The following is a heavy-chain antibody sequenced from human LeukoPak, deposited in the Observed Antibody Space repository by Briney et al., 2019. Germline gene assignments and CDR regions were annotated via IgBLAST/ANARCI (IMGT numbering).Heavy chain of an antibody. CDR1: GGSISSRSYY. J-gene: IGHJ4*02. D-gene: IGHD3-3*01. CDR2: IYYSGST. CDR3: ARVYDFWSGYDY. Sequence: SETLSLTCTVSGGSISSRSYYWGWIRQPPGKGLEWIGSIYYSGSTYYNASLKSRVTISVDTSKNQFSLKLSSVTAADTAVYYCARVYDFWSGYDYWGQGTLVTVSS. V-gene: IGHV4-39*01.